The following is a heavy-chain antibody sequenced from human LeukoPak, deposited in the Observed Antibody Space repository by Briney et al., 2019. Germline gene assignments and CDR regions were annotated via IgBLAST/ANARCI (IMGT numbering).Heavy chain of an antibody. D-gene: IGHD6-19*01. Sequence: GGSLRLSCETAGFTFSSYVMHWVRRTPGKGLVWVSRISHDGIISYADSVKGRFTISRDNAKNSMYLQMNSLRAEDTAVYYCARQNPTGWHWGQGTLVTVSS. CDR2: ISHDGII. V-gene: IGHV3-74*01. CDR3: ARQNPTGWH. J-gene: IGHJ4*02. CDR1: GFTFSSYV.